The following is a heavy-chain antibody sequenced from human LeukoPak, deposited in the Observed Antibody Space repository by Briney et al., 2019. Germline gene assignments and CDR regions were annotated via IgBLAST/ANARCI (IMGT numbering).Heavy chain of an antibody. V-gene: IGHV1-69*01. D-gene: IGHD2-2*01. CDR1: GGTFSSYA. J-gene: IGHJ6*02. Sequence: ASVKVSCKASGGTFSSYAISWVRQAPGQGLEWMGGIIPIFGTANYAQKFQGRVTITADESTSTAYMELSSLRSEDTAVYYCARDQGIVVVPAARDYYYYGMDVWGQGTTVTVSS. CDR2: IIPIFGTA. CDR3: ARDQGIVVVPAARDYYYYGMDV.